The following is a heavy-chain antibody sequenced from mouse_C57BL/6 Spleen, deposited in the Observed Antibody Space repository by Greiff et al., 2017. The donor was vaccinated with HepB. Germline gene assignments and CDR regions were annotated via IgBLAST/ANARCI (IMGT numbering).Heavy chain of an antibody. CDR3: ASGYGSPYWYFDV. D-gene: IGHD1-1*01. J-gene: IGHJ1*03. Sequence: EVKLVESGPGLVKPSQSLSLTCSVTGYSITSGYYWNWIRQFPGNKLEWMGYISYDGSNNYNPSLKNRISITRDTSKNQFFLKLNSVTTEDTATYYCASGYGSPYWYFDVWGTGTTVTVSS. CDR1: GYSITSGYY. V-gene: IGHV3-6*01. CDR2: ISYDGSN.